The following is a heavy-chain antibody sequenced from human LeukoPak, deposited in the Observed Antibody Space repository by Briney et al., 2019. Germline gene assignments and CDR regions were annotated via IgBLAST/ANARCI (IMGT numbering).Heavy chain of an antibody. V-gene: IGHV3-21*01. J-gene: IGHJ3*02. Sequence: GGSLRLSCAASGFTFSSYSMNWVRQAPGKGLEWVSSISSSSSYIYYADSVKGRFTISRDNAKNSLYLQMNSLRAEDTAVYYCARGPLYSSSWTDLAFDIWGQGTMVTVSS. CDR1: GFTFSSYS. CDR3: ARGPLYSSSWTDLAFDI. CDR2: ISSSSSYI. D-gene: IGHD6-13*01.